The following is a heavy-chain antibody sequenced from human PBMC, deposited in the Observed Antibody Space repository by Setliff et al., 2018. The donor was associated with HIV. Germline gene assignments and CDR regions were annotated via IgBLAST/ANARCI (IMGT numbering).Heavy chain of an antibody. CDR2: VYTSGTT. Sequence: PSETLSLTCSVSGDSISSGGDYWTWIRQPAGKGLEWIGHVYTSGTTKYNPSLKSRVSILGDTSKNQFSLKLSSVTAADTAVYYCARGDGITSYYYYYYMDVWGKGTTVTVSS. CDR1: GDSISSGGDY. CDR3: ARGDGITSYYYYYYMDV. J-gene: IGHJ6*03. D-gene: IGHD3-16*01. V-gene: IGHV4-61*09.